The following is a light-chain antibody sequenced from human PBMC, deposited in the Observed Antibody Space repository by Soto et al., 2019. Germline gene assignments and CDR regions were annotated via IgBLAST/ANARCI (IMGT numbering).Light chain of an antibody. V-gene: IGLV2-11*01. CDR2: DVS. Sequence: QSALTQPRSVSGSPVQSVTISCTGTSSDVGDYNYVSWYQQHPGKAPKLMIYDVSKRPSGAPDRFSGSKSGNTASLTISGLHTEDEADYYCCSYAGGYTFVFGTGTKLTVL. CDR3: CSYAGGYTFV. CDR1: SSDVGDYNY. J-gene: IGLJ1*01.